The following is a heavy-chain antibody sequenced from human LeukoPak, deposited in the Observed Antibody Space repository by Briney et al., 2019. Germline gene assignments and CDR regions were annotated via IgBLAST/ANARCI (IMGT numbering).Heavy chain of an antibody. CDR3: ARLVTYCSSTSCYQDAFDI. CDR2: INHSGST. D-gene: IGHD2-2*01. V-gene: IGHV4-34*01. J-gene: IGHJ3*02. CDR1: GGSFSGYY. Sequence: SETLSLTCAVYGGSFSGYYWSWIRQPPGKGLEWIGEINHSGSTNYNPSLKSRVTISVDTSKNQFSLKLSSVTAADTAVCYCARLVTYCSSTSCYQDAFDIWGQGTMVTVSS.